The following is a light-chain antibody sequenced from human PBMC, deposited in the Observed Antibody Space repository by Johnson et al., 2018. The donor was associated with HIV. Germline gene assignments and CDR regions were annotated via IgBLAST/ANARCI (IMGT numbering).Light chain of an antibody. CDR3: GTWNTRLSVGHV. J-gene: IGLJ1*01. Sequence: HSVLTQPPSVSAAPGQKVTISCSGSSSNIGNNYVSWYQQLPRTAPKLLIYDNDKRPSGIPDRISGSKSGTSATLGITGLQTGDEADYYCGTWNTRLSVGHVFGTGTKVTVL. V-gene: IGLV1-51*01. CDR2: DND. CDR1: SSNIGNNY.